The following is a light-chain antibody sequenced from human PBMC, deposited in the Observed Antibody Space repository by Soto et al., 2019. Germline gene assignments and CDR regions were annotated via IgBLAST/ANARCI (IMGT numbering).Light chain of an antibody. V-gene: IGKV1-39*01. CDR2: AAS. CDR1: QSISTH. Sequence: DIQMTQSPSSLSASLGDRVTITCRASQSISTHLNWYQQKSGKAPKLLIYAASSLQSGVPSRFNGSCSGTDFTLTVNSLQPEDFASYYCQQSYSTPFTFGPGTKVDIK. J-gene: IGKJ3*01. CDR3: QQSYSTPFT.